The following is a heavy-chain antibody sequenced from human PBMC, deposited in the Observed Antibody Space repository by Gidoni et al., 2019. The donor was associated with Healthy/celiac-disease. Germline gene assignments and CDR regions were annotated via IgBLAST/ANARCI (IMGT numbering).Heavy chain of an antibody. V-gene: IGHV3-7*01. CDR1: GLPLSSYW. D-gene: IGHD3-16*01. CDR2: IKQEGSEK. Sequence: VQLVESGGGLVKPGRSLRLSCAASGLPLSSYWMSWVRQAPGKGLEWVANIKQEGSEKYYVDSVKGRFTIARDNAKNSLYLQMNSLRAEDTAVYYCARVMKGGWYFDLWGRGTLVTVSS. J-gene: IGHJ2*01. CDR3: ARVMKGGWYFDL.